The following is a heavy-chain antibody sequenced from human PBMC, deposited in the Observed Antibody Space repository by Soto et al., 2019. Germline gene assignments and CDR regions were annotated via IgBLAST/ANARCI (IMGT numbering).Heavy chain of an antibody. J-gene: IGHJ6*02. CDR3: ARHYPPFLYGSGPWDV. V-gene: IGHV4-39*01. CDR1: GVSISSSTQY. D-gene: IGHD3-10*01. Sequence: SETLSLTCIVSGVSISSSTQYWGWIRQPPGKGLEWLASIYSSGRTYYNPPLKSRLTISVDTSKNQVSLELSTMTAADAAVYYCARHYPPFLYGSGPWDVWGQGTTVT. CDR2: IYSSGRT.